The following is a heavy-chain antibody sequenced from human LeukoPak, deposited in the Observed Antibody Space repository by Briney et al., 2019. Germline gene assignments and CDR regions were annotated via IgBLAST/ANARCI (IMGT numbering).Heavy chain of an antibody. V-gene: IGHV3-74*01. CDR3: ATKQWLTPPPDS. Sequence: GESLRLSCAASGFTFSKYWMLWVRQAPGKGLESVSRITTDGTVTTYADSVKGRFTVSRDNADNTTFLQMNSVRDEDTAVYYCATKQWLTPPPDSWGQGTPVTVSS. D-gene: IGHD6-19*01. CDR2: ITTDGTVT. CDR1: GFTFSKYW. J-gene: IGHJ4*02.